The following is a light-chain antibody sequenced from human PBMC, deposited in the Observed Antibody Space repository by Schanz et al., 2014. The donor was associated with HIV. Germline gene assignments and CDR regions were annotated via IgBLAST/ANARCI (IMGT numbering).Light chain of an antibody. J-gene: IGKJ1*01. Sequence: EIVLTQSPGTLSLSPGERATLRCRATQVVSSNYLAWYQQKPGLAPRLLIYGASSRATGIPDRFSGSGFGTDFTLTISSLEPEDFAVYYCQQRGTFGQGTKVEIK. V-gene: IGKV3-20*01. CDR3: QQRGT. CDR1: QVVSSNY. CDR2: GAS.